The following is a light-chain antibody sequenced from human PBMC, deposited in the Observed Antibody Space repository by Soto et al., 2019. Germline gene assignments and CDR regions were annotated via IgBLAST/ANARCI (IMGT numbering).Light chain of an antibody. CDR2: GAS. V-gene: IGKV3-15*01. CDR1: QSVRSH. CDR3: QNFGGTTFT. J-gene: IGKJ5*01. Sequence: IVMTQSPATLSVSPGEGVTLSCRASQSVRSHLAWYQQKPGQPHRLLIYGASTRATGIQDRFSGSGFGTEFTLTISRMEPGEFAVYYCQNFGGTTFTFGQGKRLEIK.